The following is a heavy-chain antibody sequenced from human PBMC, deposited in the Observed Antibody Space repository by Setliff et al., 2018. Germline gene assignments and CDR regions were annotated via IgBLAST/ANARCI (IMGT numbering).Heavy chain of an antibody. CDR2: IYYSGSA. V-gene: IGHV4-39*01. J-gene: IGHJ6*02. D-gene: IGHD3-9*01. CDR3: ARVGFYDILTGATNYYYGMDV. Sequence: SETLSLTCTVSGGSISSTTDYRGWIRHPPGKGLEWIGSIYYSGSAFYNPSLKSRVTISVDTSKNLFSLNLASVTAADTAVYYCARVGFYDILTGATNYYYGMDVWGPGTTVTVSS. CDR1: GGSISSTTDY.